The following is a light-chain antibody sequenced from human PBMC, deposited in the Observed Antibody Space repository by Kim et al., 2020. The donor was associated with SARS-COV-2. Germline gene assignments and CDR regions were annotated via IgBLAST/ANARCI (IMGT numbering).Light chain of an antibody. Sequence: EIVSTQSPGTLSLSPGERATLSCRASQSVSSTFLAWYQQKPGQAPRLLIYGASSRATGIPDRFSGSGSGTDFTLTISRLEPEDFAVYFCQQYYNSPPGFTFGPGTKVDIK. V-gene: IGKV3-20*01. CDR1: QSVSSTF. CDR2: GAS. J-gene: IGKJ3*01. CDR3: QQYYNSPPGFT.